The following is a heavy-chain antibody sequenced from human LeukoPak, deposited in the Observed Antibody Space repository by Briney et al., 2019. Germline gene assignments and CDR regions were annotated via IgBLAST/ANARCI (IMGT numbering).Heavy chain of an antibody. D-gene: IGHD3-22*01. Sequence: GGSLRLSCAASGFTFSSYGMHWVRQAPGEGLEWVAVISYDGSNKYYADSVKGRFTISRDNSKNTLYLQMNSLRAEDTAVYYCAKDGTMIPCMDVWGQGTTVTVSS. CDR2: ISYDGSNK. CDR3: AKDGTMIPCMDV. J-gene: IGHJ6*02. CDR1: GFTFSSYG. V-gene: IGHV3-30*18.